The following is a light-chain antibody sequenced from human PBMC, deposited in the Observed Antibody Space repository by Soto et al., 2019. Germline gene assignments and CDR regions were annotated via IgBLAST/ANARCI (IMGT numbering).Light chain of an antibody. CDR3: QQYGSSPIT. V-gene: IGKV3-20*01. CDR2: GAS. CDR1: QSVSSSY. Sequence: EIVLTQSPGTLSLSPGERATLSCRASQSVSSSYLAWYQQKPGQAPRLLIYGASSRATGIPDRFSGSGSGTDFTLTLSRLEPEDLSVYYCQQYGSSPITFGQGTRLEIK. J-gene: IGKJ5*01.